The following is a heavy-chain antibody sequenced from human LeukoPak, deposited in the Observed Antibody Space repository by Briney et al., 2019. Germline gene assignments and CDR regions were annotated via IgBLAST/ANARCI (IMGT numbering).Heavy chain of an antibody. CDR1: GYTFTSYY. CDR2: INPSGGST. D-gene: IGHD3-3*01. V-gene: IGHV1-46*01. CDR3: ARGMHYDFWSGSYFDY. J-gene: IGHJ4*02. Sequence: GASVKVSCKASGYTFTSYYIHWVRQAPGQGLEWMGIINPSGGSTSYAQKFQGRVTMTRDTSTSTVYMELSSLRSEDTAVYYCARGMHYDFWSGSYFDYWGQGTLVTVSS.